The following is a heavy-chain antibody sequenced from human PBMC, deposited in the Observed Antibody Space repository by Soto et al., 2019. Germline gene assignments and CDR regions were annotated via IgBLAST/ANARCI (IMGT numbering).Heavy chain of an antibody. CDR2: INPATGAA. V-gene: IGHV1-2*02. D-gene: IGHD3-3*01. J-gene: IGHJ3*02. CDR1: GYPVTAYY. CDR3: ARGGGVGVAGSAAFDM. Sequence: QLHLVQSGAVVKKPGASVTVSCSASGYPVTAYYMHWVRQAPGRGLEWMGGINPATGAAKYTQTFQGRVTMTRDTSTSTVFMELSGLTPEDTAAFYCARGGGVGVAGSAAFDMWGQGTLVTVSS.